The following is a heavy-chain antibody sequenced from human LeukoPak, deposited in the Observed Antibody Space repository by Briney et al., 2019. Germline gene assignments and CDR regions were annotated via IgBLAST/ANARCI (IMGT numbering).Heavy chain of an antibody. D-gene: IGHD1-26*01. Sequence: GPSLRLSCAASAFIFSTYGTHWVRQAPGKGLEWVAVVWSGGKHTYYSDSVKGRFILPRDHPKNTLYMEMNRLIAEDPAVYFCAKDGQVGAIGYCDYGGQGTLVTVSS. CDR2: VWSGGKHT. J-gene: IGHJ4*02. CDR3: AKDGQVGAIGYCDY. V-gene: IGHV3-33*06. CDR1: AFIFSTYG.